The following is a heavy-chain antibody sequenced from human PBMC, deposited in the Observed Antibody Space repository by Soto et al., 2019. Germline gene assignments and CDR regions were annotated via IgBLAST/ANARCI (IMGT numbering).Heavy chain of an antibody. CDR2: ISYDGSNK. CDR1: GFTFSSYA. V-gene: IGHV3-30-3*01. J-gene: IGHJ6*02. Sequence: GGSLRLSCAASGFTFSSYAMHWVRQAPGKGLEWVAVISYDGSNKYYADSVKGRFTISRDNSKNTMYLQMNSLRAEDTAVYYCARVRANSNQIPYYYGMDVWGQGTTVTVSS. CDR3: ARVRANSNQIPYYYGMDV. D-gene: IGHD4-4*01.